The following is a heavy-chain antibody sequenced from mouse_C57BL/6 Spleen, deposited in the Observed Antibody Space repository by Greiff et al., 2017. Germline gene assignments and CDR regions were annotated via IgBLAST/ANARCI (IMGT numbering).Heavy chain of an antibody. D-gene: IGHD1-1*02. CDR2: ISDGGSYT. V-gene: IGHV5-4*03. J-gene: IGHJ4*01. CDR3: ARGGLVEYYAMDF. Sequence: EVMLVESGGGLVKPGGSLKLSCAASGFTFSSYAMSWVRQTPEKRLEWVATISDGGSYTYYPDNVKGRFTIARDNAKNNLYLQMHHLKSEDTAMYYCARGGLVEYYAMDFWGQGTSVTVSS. CDR1: GFTFSSYA.